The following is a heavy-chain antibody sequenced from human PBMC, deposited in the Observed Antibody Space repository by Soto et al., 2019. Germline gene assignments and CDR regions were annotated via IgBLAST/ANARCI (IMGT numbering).Heavy chain of an antibody. Sequence: RVSSGAAGVTRVGYSGHRIRQDTGKGLEWVSYISSSSSTIYYADSVKGRFTISRDNAKNSLYLQMNSLRDEDTAVYYCARDRTYYYGSGSYYNPSFDIWGQGTMVPVSS. CDR1: GVTRVGYS. J-gene: IGHJ3*02. V-gene: IGHV3-48*02. D-gene: IGHD3-10*01. CDR3: ARDRTYYYGSGSYYNPSFDI. CDR2: ISSSSSTI.